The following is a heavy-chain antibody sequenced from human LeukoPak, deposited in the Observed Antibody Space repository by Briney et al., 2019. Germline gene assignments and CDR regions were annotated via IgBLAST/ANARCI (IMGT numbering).Heavy chain of an antibody. CDR2: IYTSGST. Sequence: SETLSLTCTVSGGSISSYYWSWIRQPAGKGLEWIGRIYTSGSTNYNPSLKSRVTISVDTSKNQFSLKLSSVTAADTAVYYCARWVRDYYGSGANFDYWGQGTLVTVSS. CDR1: GGSISSYY. J-gene: IGHJ4*02. D-gene: IGHD3-10*01. CDR3: ARWVRDYYGSGANFDY. V-gene: IGHV4-4*07.